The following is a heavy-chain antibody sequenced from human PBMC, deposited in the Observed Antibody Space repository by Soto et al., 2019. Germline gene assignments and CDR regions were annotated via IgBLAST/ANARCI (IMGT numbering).Heavy chain of an antibody. Sequence: EVQLVESGGGLVQPGESLRLSCAASGFTFSNYWMHWVRQAPGKGLVWVSRIDSDGSRITYADFVKGRFTISRDNAKNTVYLHMNSLTDEDTAVYYCVRTSLVVAVATREDFWGQGTRVTVSS. CDR1: GFTFSNYW. CDR2: IDSDGSRI. V-gene: IGHV3-74*01. D-gene: IGHD2-15*01. CDR3: VRTSLVVAVATREDF. J-gene: IGHJ4*02.